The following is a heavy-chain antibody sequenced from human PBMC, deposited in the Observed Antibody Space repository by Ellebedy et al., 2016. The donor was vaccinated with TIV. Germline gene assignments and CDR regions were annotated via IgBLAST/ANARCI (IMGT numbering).Heavy chain of an antibody. J-gene: IGHJ6*02. CDR3: ARAPDIVVVVAATRGAHYGMDV. CDR1: GGSISSYY. CDR2: IYYSGST. V-gene: IGHV4-59*01. D-gene: IGHD2-15*01. Sequence: SETLSLXXTVSGGSISSYYWSWIRQPPGKGLEWIGYIYYSGSTNYNPSLKSRVTISVDTSKNQFSLKLSSVTAADTAVYYCARAPDIVVVVAATRGAHYGMDVWGQGTTVTVSS.